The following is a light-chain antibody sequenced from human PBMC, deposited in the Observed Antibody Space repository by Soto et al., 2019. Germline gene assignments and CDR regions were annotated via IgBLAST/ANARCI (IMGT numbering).Light chain of an antibody. Sequence: QSALTQPRSVSGSPGQSVTISCTGTSSGVGGYNYVSWYQQHPGKAPKLMIYDVSKRPSGVPDRFSGSKSGNTASLTISGLQAEDEADYYCAAWDDSLRGHVVFGGGTKLTVL. CDR1: SSGVGGYNY. J-gene: IGLJ2*01. V-gene: IGLV2-11*01. CDR2: DVS. CDR3: AAWDDSLRGHVV.